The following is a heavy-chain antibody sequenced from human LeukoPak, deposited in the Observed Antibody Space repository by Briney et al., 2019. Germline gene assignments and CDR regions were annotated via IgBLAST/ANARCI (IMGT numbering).Heavy chain of an antibody. CDR1: GFTFSSYA. J-gene: IGHJ4*02. Sequence: PGRSLRLSCAASGFTFSSYAMHWVRQAPGKGLEWVAVISYDGSNKYYADSVKGRFTISRDNSRNTLYLQMNSLRAEDTAVYYCARDLRSHGDLDYWGQGTLVTVSS. CDR2: ISYDGSNK. D-gene: IGHD3-10*01. CDR3: ARDLRSHGDLDY. V-gene: IGHV3-30-3*01.